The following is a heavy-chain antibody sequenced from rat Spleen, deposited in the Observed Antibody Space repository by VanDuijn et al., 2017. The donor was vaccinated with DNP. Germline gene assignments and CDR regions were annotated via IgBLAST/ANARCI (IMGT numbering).Heavy chain of an antibody. CDR1: GFTFSDYY. CDR3: AGRPPPTRGPFDY. J-gene: IGHJ2*01. CDR2: ISYDGSST. Sequence: EVQLVESGGGLVQPGRSLKLSCAASGFTFSDYYMAWVRQAPKKGLEWVATISYDGSSTYYRDSVKGRFIISRNNAKSTLYLQMDSLRSDDTATYYCAGRPPPTRGPFDYWGQGIMVTVSS. V-gene: IGHV5-7*01. D-gene: IGHD1-4*01.